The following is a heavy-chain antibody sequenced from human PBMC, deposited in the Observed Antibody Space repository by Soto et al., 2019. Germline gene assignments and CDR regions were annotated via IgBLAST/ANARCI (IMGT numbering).Heavy chain of an antibody. D-gene: IGHD2-2*01. J-gene: IGHJ5*02. CDR3: AQTAGGGFCSSSSCSLLNWFGP. CDR1: GFSLSSAYY. V-gene: IGHV4-38-2*01. Sequence: SETLSLTCAVSGFSLSSAYYGGWVRQPPGKGLQGIGSVYYRGTTHYNPSLKSRVTISLDRSKNQFSLKLNSVTAADTAVYYCAQTAGGGFCSSSSCSLLNWFGPWGQGTLVTRPS. CDR2: VYYRGTT.